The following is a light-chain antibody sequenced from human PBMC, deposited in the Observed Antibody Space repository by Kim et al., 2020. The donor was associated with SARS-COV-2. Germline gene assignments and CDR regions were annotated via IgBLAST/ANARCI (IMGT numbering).Light chain of an antibody. CDR3: QQRSNRPPWT. V-gene: IGKV3-11*01. J-gene: IGKJ1*01. Sequence: PGERATPSRRARQSVSSYIAWYQQRPGQAPRLLFYVASNRATGIPARFSGSVSGTDFTLTISGLGPEEFAVYYSQQRSNRPPWTFGQGTKVDSK. CDR1: QSVSSY. CDR2: VAS.